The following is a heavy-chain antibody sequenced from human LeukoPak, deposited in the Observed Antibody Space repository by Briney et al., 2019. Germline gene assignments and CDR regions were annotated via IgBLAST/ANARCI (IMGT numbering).Heavy chain of an antibody. Sequence: ASVKVSCKASGYTFTVYYMHWVRQAPGQGLEWMGWINPNSGYTNYAQKFQGRVTMTRDTSISTAYMEMNSLRAEDTAVYYCARIDGSPDAFDIWGQGTMVTVSS. D-gene: IGHD3-22*01. V-gene: IGHV1-2*02. J-gene: IGHJ3*02. CDR2: INPNSGYT. CDR3: ARIDGSPDAFDI. CDR1: GYTFTVYY.